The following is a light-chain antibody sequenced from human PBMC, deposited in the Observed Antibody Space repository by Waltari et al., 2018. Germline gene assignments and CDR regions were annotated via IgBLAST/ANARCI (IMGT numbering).Light chain of an antibody. V-gene: IGKV3-15*01. CDR1: QNVNSN. CDR3: QQHNDWPPWT. CDR2: GAS. Sequence: EIIMTQSPATLSLYPGERATLSCRASQNVNSNLAWYQQKPGQAPRLLIYGASIRATGIPARFSGSGSGTQFTLTINSLQSEDSAVYFCQQHNDWPPWTFGQGTKVELK. J-gene: IGKJ1*01.